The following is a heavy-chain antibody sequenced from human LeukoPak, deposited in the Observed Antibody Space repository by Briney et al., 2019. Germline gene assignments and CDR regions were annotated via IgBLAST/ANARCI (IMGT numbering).Heavy chain of an antibody. CDR2: IYHSGST. CDR1: GGSISSGGYS. J-gene: IGHJ5*02. CDR3: ARAGLPPGKEFDP. D-gene: IGHD4-11*01. V-gene: IGHV4-30-2*01. Sequence: SETLSLTCTVSGGSISSGGYSWSWIRQLPGKVLEWVGYIYHSGSTYYNPSLKSRVTISVDRSKNQFSLKLSSVTASDTAVYYCARAGLPPGKEFDPWGQGTLVTVSS.